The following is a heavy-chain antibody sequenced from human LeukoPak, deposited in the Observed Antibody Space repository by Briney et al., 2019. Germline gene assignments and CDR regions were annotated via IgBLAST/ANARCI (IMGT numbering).Heavy chain of an antibody. CDR3: AKVVVRGVTGAFDI. Sequence: PGGSLRLSCAASGFTFSNYWMSWVRQAPGKGLEWVSAISGSGGSTYYADSVKGRFTISRDNSKNTLYLQMNSLRAEDTAVYYCAKVVVRGVTGAFDIWGQGTMVTVSS. J-gene: IGHJ3*02. V-gene: IGHV3-23*01. CDR1: GFTFSNYW. CDR2: ISGSGGST. D-gene: IGHD3-10*01.